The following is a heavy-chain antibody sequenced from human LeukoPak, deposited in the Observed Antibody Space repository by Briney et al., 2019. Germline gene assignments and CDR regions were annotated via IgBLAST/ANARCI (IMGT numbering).Heavy chain of an antibody. V-gene: IGHV3-53*01. J-gene: IGHJ6*03. CDR1: GFTVSSNY. Sequence: GGSLRLSCAASGFTVSSNYMSWVRQAPGKGLEWVSVIYSGGSTYYADSVKGRFTISRDNSKNTLYLQMNSLRAEDTAVYYCARTSSSSSFYYHYYYMGVWGKGTTVTVSS. D-gene: IGHD6-6*01. CDR3: ARTSSSSSFYYHYYYMGV. CDR2: IYSGGST.